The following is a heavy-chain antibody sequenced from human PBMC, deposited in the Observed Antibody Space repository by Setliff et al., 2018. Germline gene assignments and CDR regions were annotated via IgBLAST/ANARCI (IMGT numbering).Heavy chain of an antibody. D-gene: IGHD3-22*01. CDR3: ARGHPPSDSSGYYYAY. J-gene: IGHJ4*02. CDR1: DGSSSSHY. Sequence: SETLSLTCTVSDGSSSSHYWSWIRQPPGKGLEWIGYIHFSGTTNYNPSLKSRVTLSLDTAKNQFSLELRAVTAADTAVYYCARGHPPSDSSGYYYAYWGQGTLVTVSS. V-gene: IGHV4-59*11. CDR2: IHFSGTT.